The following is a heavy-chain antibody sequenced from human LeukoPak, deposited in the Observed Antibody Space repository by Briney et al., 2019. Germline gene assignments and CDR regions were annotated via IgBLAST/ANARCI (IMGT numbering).Heavy chain of an antibody. J-gene: IGHJ5*02. D-gene: IGHD3-22*01. V-gene: IGHV4-30-2*01. CDR3: ARGGGYYQNWFDP. Sequence: PSETLSLTCAVSGGSFSSGGYSWSWIRQLPGKGLEWIGYIHHSGTTSYKPSLKSRVTISVDRSRKQFSLKLTSVTAADTAVYYCARGGGYYQNWFDPWGQGTLITVSS. CDR1: GGSFSSGGYS. CDR2: IHHSGTT.